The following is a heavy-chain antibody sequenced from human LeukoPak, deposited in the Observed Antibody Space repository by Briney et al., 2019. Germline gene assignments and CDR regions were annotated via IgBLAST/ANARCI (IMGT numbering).Heavy chain of an antibody. CDR2: ISSSGSAI. CDR1: GFPLSSYS. J-gene: IGHJ4*02. D-gene: IGHD2-15*01. CDR3: VRVKGSYFDY. Sequence: GGSLRLSCAASGFPLSSYSINWVRQAPGKGLEWVPYISSSGSAIYYVDSVKGRFTVSRDNAKNSLFLQMNSPRAEDTAVYYCVRVKGSYFDYWGQGALVTVSS. V-gene: IGHV3-48*01.